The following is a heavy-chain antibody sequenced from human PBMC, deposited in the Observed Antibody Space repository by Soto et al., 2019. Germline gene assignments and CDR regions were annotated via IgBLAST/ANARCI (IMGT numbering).Heavy chain of an antibody. Sequence: EVQLVESGGGLVQPGGSLRLSCAASGFTFSNYKMNWVRQAPGKGLEWVSYISSSGNTIHYADSVKGRFTISRDNAKKSLYLKMNSLRAEDTAVYYCARDEYGGAYDYWGQGTLVTVSS. CDR3: ARDEYGGAYDY. CDR1: GFTFSNYK. CDR2: ISSSGNTI. J-gene: IGHJ4*02. V-gene: IGHV3-48*03. D-gene: IGHD4-17*01.